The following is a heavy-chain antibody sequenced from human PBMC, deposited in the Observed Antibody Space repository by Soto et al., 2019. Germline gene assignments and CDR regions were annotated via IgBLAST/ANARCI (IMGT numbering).Heavy chain of an antibody. V-gene: IGHV1-46*01. CDR1: GYSFTIYY. CDR3: AREPTLGYSYGQENDY. D-gene: IGHD5-18*01. CDR2: INPSGGST. Sequence: GASVKVSCKAYGYSFTIYYMHWVRQAPGQGLEWMGIINPSGGSTSYAQKFQGRVTMTRDTSTSTVYMELSSLRSEDTAVYYCAREPTLGYSYGQENDYWGQGTLVTVSS. J-gene: IGHJ4*02.